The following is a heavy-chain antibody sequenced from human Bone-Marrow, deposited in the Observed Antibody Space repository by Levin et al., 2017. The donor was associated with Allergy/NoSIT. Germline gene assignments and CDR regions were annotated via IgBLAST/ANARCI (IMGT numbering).Heavy chain of an antibody. Sequence: GGSLRLSCVASGFTFSDYDMHWVRQAPGKGLEWVASVSYDVSDKYYGDSVKGRFTISRDNSKSTLFLQMNSLRTEDTAVYFCAKVSHGEYSPCDLWGPGTMVTVSS. J-gene: IGHJ3*01. CDR2: VSYDVSDK. CDR3: AKVSHGEYSPCDL. D-gene: IGHD4-17*01. V-gene: IGHV3-30*18. CDR1: GFTFSDYD.